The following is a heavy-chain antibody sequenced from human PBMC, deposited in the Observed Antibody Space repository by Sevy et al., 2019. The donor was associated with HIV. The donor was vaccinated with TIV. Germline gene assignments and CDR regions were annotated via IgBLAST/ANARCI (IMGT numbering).Heavy chain of an antibody. CDR3: ARVRSYGGKRYNWFDP. Sequence: ASVKVSCKASGYTFTSYDINWVRQATGQGHEWMGWMNPNSGNTGYAQKFQGRVTMTRNTSISTAYMELSSLRSEDTAVYYCARVRSYGGKRYNWFDPWGQGTLVTVSS. J-gene: IGHJ5*02. V-gene: IGHV1-8*01. CDR1: GYTFTSYD. CDR2: MNPNSGNT. D-gene: IGHD4-17*01.